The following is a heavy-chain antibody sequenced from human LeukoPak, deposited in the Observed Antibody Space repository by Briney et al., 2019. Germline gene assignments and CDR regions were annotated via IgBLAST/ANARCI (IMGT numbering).Heavy chain of an antibody. CDR2: IHTGGST. CDR1: GFTVSSNY. D-gene: IGHD5-24*01. CDR3: ARVLAWLQFSGSAFDI. V-gene: IGHV3-53*04. J-gene: IGHJ3*02. Sequence: PGGSLRLSCAASGFTVSSNYMSWVRQAPGKGLEWVSVIHTGGSTYYADSVKGRFTISRHTSKNTLYLQMNSLRAEDTAVFYCARVLAWLQFSGSAFDIWGQGTMVTVSS.